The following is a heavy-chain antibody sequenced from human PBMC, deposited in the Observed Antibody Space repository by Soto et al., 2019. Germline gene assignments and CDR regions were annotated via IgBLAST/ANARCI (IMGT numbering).Heavy chain of an antibody. CDR2: IKTKTHVDTT. CDR3: TTGSVEGY. J-gene: IGHJ4*02. Sequence: EVQLVESGGGLVKPGGSLRLSCAASGFTISGAWMNCVRQAPGKGLEWVGRIKTKTHVDTTDYATPVKGSFTISRDDSENTLSLHMNRLNIEDTAVYYCTTGSVEGYWGQGTLVTVSS. D-gene: IGHD1-26*01. CDR1: GFTISGAW. V-gene: IGHV3-15*07.